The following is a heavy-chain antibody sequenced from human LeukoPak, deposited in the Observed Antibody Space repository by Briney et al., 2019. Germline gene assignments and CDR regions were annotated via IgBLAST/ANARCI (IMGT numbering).Heavy chain of an antibody. D-gene: IGHD5-18*01. J-gene: IGHJ4*02. CDR3: ARALGYSYGYAVDY. V-gene: IGHV3-48*01. CDR1: GFIFSNYN. Sequence: GGSLRLSCAASGFIFSNYNMNWVRQTPGKGLEWLSYISSSSGAIYYADSVKGRFTISGDNAKNSLYLQMNSLRAEDTAVYYCARALGYSYGYAVDYWGQGTLVTVSS. CDR2: ISSSSGAI.